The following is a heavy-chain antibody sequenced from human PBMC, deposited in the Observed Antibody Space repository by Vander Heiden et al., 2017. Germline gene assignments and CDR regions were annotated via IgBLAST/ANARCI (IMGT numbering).Heavy chain of an antibody. CDR2: ISGSGGST. D-gene: IGHD1-26*01. Sequence: ELQLLAPGRGLLQPGASLTLPGAASGFTVSSYATSWVRQAPGKGLEWGSAISGSGGSTHYADSVKGRFTISRDNSKNTLYLQMNSLRAEETAVYYCAKWWVGGGYYRAIYYYYGMDVWGQGTTVTVSS. V-gene: IGHV3-23*01. J-gene: IGHJ6*02. CDR1: GFTVSSYA. CDR3: AKWWVGGGYYRAIYYYYGMDV.